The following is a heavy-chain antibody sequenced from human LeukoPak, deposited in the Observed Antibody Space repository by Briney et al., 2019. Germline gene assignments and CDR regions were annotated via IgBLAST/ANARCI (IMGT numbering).Heavy chain of an antibody. CDR2: INHSGST. Sequence: KSSETLSLTCAVYGGSFSGYHWSWIRQPPGKGLEWIGEINHSGSTHYNPSLKSRVTISVDTSKIQFSLKLCSVTAADTAVYYCARSQTYYDILTGYRPVYYFDYWGQGTLVTVSS. CDR3: ARSQTYYDILTGYRPVYYFDY. CDR1: GGSFSGYH. V-gene: IGHV4-34*01. J-gene: IGHJ4*02. D-gene: IGHD3-9*01.